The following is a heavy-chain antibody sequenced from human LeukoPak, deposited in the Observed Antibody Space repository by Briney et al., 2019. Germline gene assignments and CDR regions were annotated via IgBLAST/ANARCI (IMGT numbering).Heavy chain of an antibody. D-gene: IGHD3-16*02. CDR3: ARDENGYLWGSFRA. CDR1: GGSISSSSYY. V-gene: IGHV4-39*07. J-gene: IGHJ5*02. CDR2: IYYSGST. Sequence: SETLSLTCTVSGGSISSSSYYWGWIRQPPGKGLEWIGNIYYSGSTYYNPSLESRVTMSLDTSKNQFSLKLSSVTAADTAVYYCARDENGYLWGSFRAWGQGTLVTVSS.